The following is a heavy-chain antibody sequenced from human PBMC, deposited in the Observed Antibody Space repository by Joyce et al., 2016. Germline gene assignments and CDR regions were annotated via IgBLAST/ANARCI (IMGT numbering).Heavy chain of an antibody. Sequence: QVQLQQWGAGLLKPSETLSLTCAVSGGSFRGFFWTWVRQPPGKGLEWIGDINNSGVTNYNPSLKTRVTFSVDTSKNQFSLKLTSLSAADTAVYYCARSQWLAPLMYWGQGTPVTVSS. CDR2: INNSGVT. CDR3: ARSQWLAPLMY. V-gene: IGHV4-34*01. D-gene: IGHD6-19*01. J-gene: IGHJ4*02. CDR1: GGSFRGFF.